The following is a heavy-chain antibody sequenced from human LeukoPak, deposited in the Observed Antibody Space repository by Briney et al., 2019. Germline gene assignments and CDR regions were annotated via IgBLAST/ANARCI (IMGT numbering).Heavy chain of an antibody. CDR2: IWYDGSNK. CDR1: GFTFSSYG. CDR3: AKGLAPSLFDY. Sequence: PGRSLRLSCAASGFTFSSYGMHWVRQAPGKGLEWVAVIWYDGSNKYYADAVKGRFTISRDNSKNTLYLQMNSLRAEDRAVYYCAKGLAPSLFDYLGQGTLVTL. V-gene: IGHV3-33*06. J-gene: IGHJ4*02.